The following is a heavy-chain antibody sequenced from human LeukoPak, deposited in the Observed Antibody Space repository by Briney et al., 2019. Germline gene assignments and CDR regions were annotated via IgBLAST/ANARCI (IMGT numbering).Heavy chain of an antibody. J-gene: IGHJ6*02. V-gene: IGHV1-18*01. CDR2: IRAYNGNT. D-gene: IGHD2-15*01. CDR3: ARGGGSSPNYYYGMDV. CDR1: GYTFTSYG. Sequence: GASVKVSCKASGYTFTSYGISWVRQAPGQGLEWMGWIRAYNGNTNYAQKLQGRVTMTTDTSTSRAYMELRSLRSDDTAVYYCARGGGSSPNYYYGMDVWGQGTTVTVSS.